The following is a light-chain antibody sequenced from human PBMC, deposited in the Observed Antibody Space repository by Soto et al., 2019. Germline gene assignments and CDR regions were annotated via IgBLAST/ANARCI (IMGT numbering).Light chain of an antibody. CDR3: QQYDNVPLT. CDR2: EAS. V-gene: IGKV1-33*01. Sequence: DIQMTQSPSSLSASVGASVTITCQASQDITNDLNWYQQKPGKTPKVLIYEASNLETGVPSSFSGSGSGTDFTFTISSLQPEDIATYFCQQYDNVPLTFGGGTKVEIK. CDR1: QDITND. J-gene: IGKJ4*02.